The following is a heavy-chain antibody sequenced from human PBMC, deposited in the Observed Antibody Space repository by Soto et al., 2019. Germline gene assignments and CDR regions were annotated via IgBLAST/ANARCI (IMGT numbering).Heavy chain of an antibody. V-gene: IGHV3-33*01. D-gene: IGHD1-26*01. CDR3: AREATSGNYKVLDFDY. CDR1: GFTFSFFG. J-gene: IGHJ4*02. Sequence: GGSLRLSCAVSGFTFSFFGMHWVRQAPGKGLEWVAVIWHDGSEKYYTDSVKGRFTISRDNSKNTLYLHMNSLRAEDTAFYYCAREATSGNYKVLDFDYWGQGTMITVYS. CDR2: IWHDGSEK.